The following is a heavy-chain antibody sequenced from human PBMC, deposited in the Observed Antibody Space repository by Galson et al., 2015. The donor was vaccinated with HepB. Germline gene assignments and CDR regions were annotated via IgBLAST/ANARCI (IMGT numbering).Heavy chain of an antibody. CDR3: ARGHTDRRRYCSSTSCPSSGRAFDI. J-gene: IGHJ3*02. D-gene: IGHD2-2*01. CDR1: GGSISSYY. V-gene: IGHV4-4*07. Sequence: LSLTCTVSGGSISSYYWSWIRQPAGKGLEWIGRIYTSGSTNYNPSLKSRVTMSVDTSKNQFSLKLSSVTAADTAVYYCARGHTDRRRYCSSTSCPSSGRAFDIWGQGTMVTVSS. CDR2: IYTSGST.